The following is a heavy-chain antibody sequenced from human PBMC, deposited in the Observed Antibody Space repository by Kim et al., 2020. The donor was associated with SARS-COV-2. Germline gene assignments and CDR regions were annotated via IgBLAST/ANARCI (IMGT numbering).Heavy chain of an antibody. V-gene: IGHV3-23*01. CDR3: AKANPPG. Sequence: GGSTYSADAVKGRFTISRDNSKNTLYLQMDSLRAEDTAVYYCAKANPPGWGQGTLVTVSS. J-gene: IGHJ4*02. CDR2: GGST.